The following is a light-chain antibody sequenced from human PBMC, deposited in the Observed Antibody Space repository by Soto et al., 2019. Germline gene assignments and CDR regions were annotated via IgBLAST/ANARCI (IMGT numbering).Light chain of an antibody. CDR3: LQYGSSPWT. J-gene: IGKJ1*01. CDR1: QSVSNNY. V-gene: IGKV3-20*01. Sequence: EIVLTQSPGTLSLSPGERATLSCRASQSVSNNYLAWYQQKPGQAPRLLIYGASSRATGIPASFSGSGSGTDFTLTISRLEPEDFAVYYCLQYGSSPWTFGQGTKVDNK. CDR2: GAS.